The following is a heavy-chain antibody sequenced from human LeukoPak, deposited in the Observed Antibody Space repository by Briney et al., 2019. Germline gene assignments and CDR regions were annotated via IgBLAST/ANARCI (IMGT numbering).Heavy chain of an antibody. Sequence: SETLSLTCTVSGGSISSYYWSWIRQPPGKGLEWIGYIYYSGSTNYNPSLKSRVTISVDTSKNQSSLKLNSVTAADTAVYYCARDKGSGSQVWFDPWGQGTLVTVSS. D-gene: IGHD1-26*01. CDR1: GGSISSYY. CDR2: IYYSGST. V-gene: IGHV4-59*01. J-gene: IGHJ5*02. CDR3: ARDKGSGSQVWFDP.